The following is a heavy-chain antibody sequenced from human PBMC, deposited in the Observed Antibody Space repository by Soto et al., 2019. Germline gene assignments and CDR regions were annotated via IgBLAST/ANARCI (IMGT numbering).Heavy chain of an antibody. Sequence: PSETLSLTCTVSGGSISSYYWSWIRQPPGKGLEWIGYIYYSGSTNYNPSLKSRVTISVDTSKNHFSLKLSSVTAADTALYYCARLSSGWPGFSSILAPWGQGTLVTVSS. V-gene: IGHV4-59*12. CDR2: IYYSGST. CDR1: GGSISSYY. J-gene: IGHJ5*02. D-gene: IGHD6-19*01. CDR3: ARLSSGWPGFSSILAP.